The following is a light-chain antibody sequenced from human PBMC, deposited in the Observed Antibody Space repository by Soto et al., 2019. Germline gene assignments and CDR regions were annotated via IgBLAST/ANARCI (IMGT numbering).Light chain of an antibody. CDR1: SSDVGGYNY. CDR3: SSYTSSSPYV. J-gene: IGLJ1*01. V-gene: IGLV2-14*01. Sequence: QSVLTQPASVSGSPGQSITISCTGTSSDVGGYNYVSWYQQHPGKAPKLMIYEVSNRPSGVSNRFSGSKSGTTASLTISGLQAEDEAAYYCSSYTSSSPYVFGTGTKVTVL. CDR2: EVS.